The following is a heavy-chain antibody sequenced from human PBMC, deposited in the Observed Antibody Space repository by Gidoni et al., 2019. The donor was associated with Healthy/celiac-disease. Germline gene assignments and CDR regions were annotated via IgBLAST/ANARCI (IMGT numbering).Heavy chain of an antibody. V-gene: IGHV3-23*01. Sequence: EVQLLESGGGLVQPGGSLRLSCAASGFHFSRSAMSWVRQAPGKGLEWVSAISGSGGSTYYADSVKGRFTISRDNSKNTLYLQMNSLRAEDTAVYYCAKDYYGSSWTLYYWGQGTLVTVSS. CDR2: ISGSGGST. CDR1: GFHFSRSA. D-gene: IGHD6-13*01. CDR3: AKDYYGSSWTLYY. J-gene: IGHJ4*02.